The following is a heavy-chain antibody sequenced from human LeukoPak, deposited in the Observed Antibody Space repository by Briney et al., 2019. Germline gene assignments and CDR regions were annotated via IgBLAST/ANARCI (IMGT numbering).Heavy chain of an antibody. Sequence: GGSLRLSCAASGFTFSSYAMSRVRQAPGKGLEWVSAISASGGSTYYVDSVKGRFTISRDTSKNTLFLQMSSLRAEDTAIYYCAKDRPLNWGYYFDYWGQGTLVTVSS. V-gene: IGHV3-23*01. J-gene: IGHJ4*02. D-gene: IGHD7-27*01. CDR3: AKDRPLNWGYYFDY. CDR2: ISASGGST. CDR1: GFTFSSYA.